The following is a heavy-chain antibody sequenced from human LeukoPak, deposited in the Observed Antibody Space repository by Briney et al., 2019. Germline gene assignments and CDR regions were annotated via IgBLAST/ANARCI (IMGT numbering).Heavy chain of an antibody. CDR1: GYTFTGYY. CDR3: ARLPRSYCSSTSCYADY. J-gene: IGHJ4*02. CDR2: INPNSGGT. D-gene: IGHD2-2*01. V-gene: IGHV1-2*02. Sequence: ASVKVSFKASGYTFTGYYMHWVRQAPGQGLEWMGWINPNSGGTNYAQKFQGRVTMTRDTSISTAYMELSRLRSDDTAVYYCARLPRSYCSSTSCYADYWGQGTLVTVSS.